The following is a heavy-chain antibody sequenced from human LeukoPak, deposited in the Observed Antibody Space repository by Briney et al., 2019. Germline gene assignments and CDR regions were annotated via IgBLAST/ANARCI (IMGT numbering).Heavy chain of an antibody. D-gene: IGHD6-6*01. CDR2: IYHSGST. CDR3: ASTNHYRSSSRIDY. CDR1: GYSISGGYY. V-gene: IGHV4-38-2*01. Sequence: PSETLSLTCAVSGYSISGGYYWGWIRQPPGKGLEWIGSIYHSGSTYYNPSLKSRVTISVDTSKNQFSLKLSSVTAADTAVYYCASTNHYRSSSRIDYWGQGTLVTVSS. J-gene: IGHJ4*02.